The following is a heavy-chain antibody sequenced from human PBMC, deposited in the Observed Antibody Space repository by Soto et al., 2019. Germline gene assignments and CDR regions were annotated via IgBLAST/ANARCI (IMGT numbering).Heavy chain of an antibody. CDR3: AGRDLATFTVTTVYDYYYGMDV. J-gene: IGHJ6*02. V-gene: IGHV3-53*01. CDR1: GFTVSSNY. CDR2: IYSGGST. D-gene: IGHD4-17*01. Sequence: AGGSLRLSCAASGFTVSSNYMSWVRQAPGKGLEWVSVIYSGGSTYYADSVKGRFTISRDNSKNTLYLQMNSLRAEDTAVYYCAGRDLATFTVTTVYDYYYGMDVWGQGTTVTVSS.